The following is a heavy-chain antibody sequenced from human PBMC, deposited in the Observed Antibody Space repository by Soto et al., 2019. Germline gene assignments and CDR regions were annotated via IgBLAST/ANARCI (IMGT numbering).Heavy chain of an antibody. V-gene: IGHV3-74*01. J-gene: IGHJ5*01. CDR3: GRDGPHNWFDS. CDR2: INRDANDI. Sequence: EVQLVESGGGLVQPGGSLRLSCEASRGAFGDYWMHWVRQAPGKGLVWVSCINRDANDIIYADSVKGRFTASRDNAKNMLFLQINSLRVEDTAGYYCGRDGPHNWFDSWGQGTLVTISS. CDR1: RGAFGDYW.